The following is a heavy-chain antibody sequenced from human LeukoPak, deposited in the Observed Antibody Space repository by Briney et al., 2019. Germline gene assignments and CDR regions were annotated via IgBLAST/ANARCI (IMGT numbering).Heavy chain of an antibody. Sequence: ARVRVSCKPSGYTLRQLSIHWVRQAPGKGREWMGGFGPEDGETIYSQKFQGRVTMTEDTSTDTAYMDLRSLRLDDTAVYYCAASSSQILDKIYYFDLWGRGTLVSVSS. D-gene: IGHD3-10*01. CDR3: AASSSQILDKIYYFDL. CDR1: GYTLRQLS. J-gene: IGHJ2*01. V-gene: IGHV1-24*01. CDR2: FGPEDGET.